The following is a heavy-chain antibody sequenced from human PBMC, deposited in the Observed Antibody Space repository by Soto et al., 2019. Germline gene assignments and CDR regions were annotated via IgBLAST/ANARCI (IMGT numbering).Heavy chain of an antibody. D-gene: IGHD2-15*01. CDR2: ISSSSSTI. Sequence: GGSLRLSCAASGFTFSSYSMNWVRQAAGKGPEWVSYISSSSSTIYYADSVKGRFTISRDNVKNSLYLQMNSLRAEDTAVYYCARVLGYCSGGSCYGSYFDYWAQGA. V-gene: IGHV3-48*01. J-gene: IGHJ4*02. CDR3: ARVLGYCSGGSCYGSYFDY. CDR1: GFTFSSYS.